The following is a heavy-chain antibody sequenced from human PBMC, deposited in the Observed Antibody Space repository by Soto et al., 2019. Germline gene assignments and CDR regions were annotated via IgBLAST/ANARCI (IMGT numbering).Heavy chain of an antibody. D-gene: IGHD5-18*01. CDR2: MNPNSGNT. Sequence: ASVKVSCKASGYTFTSYDINWARQATGQGLEWMGWMNPNSGNTGYAQKFQGRVTMTRNTSISTAYMELSSLRSEDTAVYYCARGVERGYSYGYYYYYYMDVWGKGTTVTVSS. V-gene: IGHV1-8*01. J-gene: IGHJ6*03. CDR1: GYTFTSYD. CDR3: ARGVERGYSYGYYYYYYMDV.